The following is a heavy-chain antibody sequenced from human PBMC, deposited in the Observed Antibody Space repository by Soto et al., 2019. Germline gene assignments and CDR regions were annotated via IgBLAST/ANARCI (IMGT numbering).Heavy chain of an antibody. CDR2: ISGSGGST. J-gene: IGHJ4*02. CDR1: GFTFSIYA. V-gene: IGHV3-23*01. CDR3: AKEVYSSSAGFDY. Sequence: PGGSLRLSCAASGFTFSIYAMSWVRQASGKGLEWVSAISGSGGSTYYADSVKGRFTISRDNSKNTLYLQMNSLRAEDTAVYYCAKEVYSSSAGFDYWGQGTLVTVSS. D-gene: IGHD6-6*01.